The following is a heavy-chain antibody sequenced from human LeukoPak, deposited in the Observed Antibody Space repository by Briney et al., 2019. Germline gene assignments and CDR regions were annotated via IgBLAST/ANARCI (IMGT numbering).Heavy chain of an antibody. D-gene: IGHD6-19*01. V-gene: IGHV4-59*01. CDR2: IYYSGST. J-gene: IGHJ4*02. CDR1: GGSISSYY. CDR3: AREGSSGPHDY. Sequence: SETLSLTCTVSGGSISSYYWTWIRQPPGKGLEWIGYIYYSGSTNYNPSLKSRVTISVDTPKNQFSLRVSSVTAADTAVYYCAREGSSGPHDYWGQGTLVTVSS.